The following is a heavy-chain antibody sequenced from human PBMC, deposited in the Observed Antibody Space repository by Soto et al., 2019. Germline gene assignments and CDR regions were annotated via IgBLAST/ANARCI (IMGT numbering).Heavy chain of an antibody. D-gene: IGHD4-17*01. V-gene: IGHV3-72*01. J-gene: IGHJ4*02. CDR1: GFTLSDHY. CDR3: ARTTYGDRDY. CDR2: SRNKAKSYTT. Sequence: EAQLVESGGGLVQPGGSLRLSCAIFGFTLSDHYMDWIRQAPGKGLEWVGRSRNKAKSYTTDYAASVKGRVTISRDDSQNSLDLQHNSLKTEDTAVDYCARTTYGDRDYWGQGTLVTVS.